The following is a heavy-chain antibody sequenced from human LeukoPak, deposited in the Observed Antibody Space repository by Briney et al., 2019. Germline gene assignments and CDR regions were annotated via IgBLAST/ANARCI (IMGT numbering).Heavy chain of an antibody. D-gene: IGHD3-22*01. Sequence: QPGGSLRLSCAASEFTFSNNAMTWVRQAPGEGLEWVSTITGSGDSTYYADSVKGRFTISRDYSKNTVFLQLNNPRAEDTAMYYCAKGPQLYSGYHPDYWGQGTLVTVSS. V-gene: IGHV3-23*01. J-gene: IGHJ4*02. CDR2: ITGSGDST. CDR3: AKGPQLYSGYHPDY. CDR1: EFTFSNNA.